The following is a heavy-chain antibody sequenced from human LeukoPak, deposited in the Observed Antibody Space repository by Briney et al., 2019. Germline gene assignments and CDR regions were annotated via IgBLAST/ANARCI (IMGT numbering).Heavy chain of an antibody. CDR1: GFTFSTYP. Sequence: GGSLRLSCAASGFTFSTYPMLWVRQAPGKGLEYVSAITNNGDSTYHANSVKGRFTISRDNSKNTLYLQMGSLRAEDMAVYYCARDNRRSGGSGSWAAFDIWGQGTMVTVSS. J-gene: IGHJ3*02. V-gene: IGHV3-64*01. D-gene: IGHD3-10*01. CDR3: ARDNRRSGGSGSWAAFDI. CDR2: ITNNGDST.